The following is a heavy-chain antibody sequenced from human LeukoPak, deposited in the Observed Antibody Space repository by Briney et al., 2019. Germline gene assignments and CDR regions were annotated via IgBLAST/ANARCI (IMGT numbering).Heavy chain of an antibody. V-gene: IGHV4-39*07. CDR1: GGSISSSSYY. CDR2: IYYSGST. D-gene: IGHD1-26*01. CDR3: AGTTSLIVGATWGAFDI. J-gene: IGHJ3*02. Sequence: SETLSLTCTVSGGSISSSSYYGGWIRQPPGKGLEGIGSIYYSGSTYYKPSLKSRVTISVDTSKNQFSLKLSSVTAADKAVYYCAGTTSLIVGATWGAFDIWGQGTMVTVSS.